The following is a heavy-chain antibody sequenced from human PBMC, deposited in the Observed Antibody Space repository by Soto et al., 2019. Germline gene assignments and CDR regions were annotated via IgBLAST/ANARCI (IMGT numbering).Heavy chain of an antibody. J-gene: IGHJ4*02. CDR3: ARGGVTTIDY. CDR2: IYFSGST. D-gene: IGHD2-21*02. Sequence: QVQLQESGPGLMKPSETLSLTCTVSGGSISPYYWSWIRQPPGKGLEWIGYIYFSGSTSYNPSLTSRVTISVDTSKNQFSLKLSSVTAADTAVYYCARGGVTTIDYWGQGTLVTVSS. V-gene: IGHV4-59*01. CDR1: GGSISPYY.